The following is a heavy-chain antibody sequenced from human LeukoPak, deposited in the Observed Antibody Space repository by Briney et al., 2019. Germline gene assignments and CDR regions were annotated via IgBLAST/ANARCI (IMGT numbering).Heavy chain of an antibody. CDR1: GFAFKNAW. V-gene: IGHV3-48*03. CDR3: VRDYGGSSPLDY. Sequence: SGGSLRLSCAASGFAFKNAWMSWVRQAPGKGLEWVSYISSSGGTIYYADSVKGRFTISRDNAKNSLYLQMNSLRAEDTAVYYCVRDYGGSSPLDYWGQGTLVTVSS. J-gene: IGHJ4*02. D-gene: IGHD4-23*01. CDR2: ISSSGGTI.